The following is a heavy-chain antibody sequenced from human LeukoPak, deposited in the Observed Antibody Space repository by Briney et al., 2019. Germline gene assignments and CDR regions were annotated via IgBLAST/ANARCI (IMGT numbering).Heavy chain of an antibody. CDR1: GFTFTSYW. V-gene: IGHV3-74*01. CDR2: LNSDESST. Sequence: GGSLRLSCAASGFTFTSYWMHWVRQAPGKGLVWVSRLNSDESSTTYEDSVKGPFTISRDNAKNTLYLQMNSLRAEDTAVYYCARGRYYGMDVWGQGTTVTVS. J-gene: IGHJ6*02. CDR3: ARGRYYGMDV.